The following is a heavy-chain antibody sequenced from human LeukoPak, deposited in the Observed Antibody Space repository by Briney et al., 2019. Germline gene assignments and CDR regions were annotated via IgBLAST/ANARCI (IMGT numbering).Heavy chain of an antibody. CDR3: ARDTYYDFWSGYYS. D-gene: IGHD3-3*01. CDR2: INPNSGGT. Sequence: ASVKVSCKASGYTFTGYYMHWVRPAPGQGLEWMGWINPNSGGTNYAQKLQGRVTMTRDTSISTAYMELSRLRSDDTAVYYCARDTYYDFWSGYYSWGQGTLVTVSS. J-gene: IGHJ4*02. V-gene: IGHV1-2*02. CDR1: GYTFTGYY.